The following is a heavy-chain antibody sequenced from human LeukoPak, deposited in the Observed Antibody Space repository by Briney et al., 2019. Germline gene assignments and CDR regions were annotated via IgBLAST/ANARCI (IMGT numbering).Heavy chain of an antibody. CDR1: GFTFSSYA. CDR3: AKRIAVAGHFDY. V-gene: IGHV3-23*01. Sequence: GGSLRLSCAASGFTFSSYAMSWVRQAPGKGLEWVSAISGSGGSTYYADSVKGRFTISRDNSKNTLHLQMNSLRAEDTAVYYCAKRIAVAGHFDYWGQGTLVTVSS. D-gene: IGHD6-19*01. J-gene: IGHJ4*02. CDR2: ISGSGGST.